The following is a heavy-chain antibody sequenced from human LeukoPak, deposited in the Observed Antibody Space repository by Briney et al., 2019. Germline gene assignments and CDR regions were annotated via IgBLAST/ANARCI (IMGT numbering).Heavy chain of an antibody. D-gene: IGHD1-26*01. CDR1: GYTFTSYA. CDR2: INTNTGNP. J-gene: IGHJ6*02. Sequence: GASVKVSCKASGYTFTSYAMNWVRQAPGQGLEWMGWINTNTGNPTYAQGFTGRFVFSLDTSVSTAYLQISSLKAEDTAVYYCARVKRNGSYYYYYGMDVWGQGTTVTVSS. CDR3: ARVKRNGSYYYYYGMDV. V-gene: IGHV7-4-1*02.